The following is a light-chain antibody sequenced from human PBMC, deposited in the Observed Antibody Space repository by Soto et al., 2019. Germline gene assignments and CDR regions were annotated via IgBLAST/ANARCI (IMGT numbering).Light chain of an antibody. J-gene: IGLJ1*01. V-gene: IGLV2-8*01. Sequence: QSALTQPPSASGSPGQSATISCTGTSSDVGGYNYVSWYQQYPGKVPKLMVYEVNKRPSGVPDRFSGSKSGNTASLTVSGLQADDEADYYCTSYAGGNNVFGTGTKLTVL. CDR2: EVN. CDR1: SSDVGGYNY. CDR3: TSYAGGNNV.